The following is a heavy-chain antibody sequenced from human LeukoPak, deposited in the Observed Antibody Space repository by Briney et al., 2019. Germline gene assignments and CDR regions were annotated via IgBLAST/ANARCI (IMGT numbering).Heavy chain of an antibody. D-gene: IGHD6-19*01. J-gene: IGHJ5*02. CDR2: INHSGST. V-gene: IGHV4-34*01. CDR3: AREGAVADNWFDP. Sequence: PSETLSLTCAVYGGSFSGYYWSWIRQPPGKGLEWIGEINHSGSTNYNPSLKSRVTISVDTSKNQFSLKLSSVTAADTAVYYCAREGAVADNWFDPWGQGTLVTVSS. CDR1: GGSFSGYY.